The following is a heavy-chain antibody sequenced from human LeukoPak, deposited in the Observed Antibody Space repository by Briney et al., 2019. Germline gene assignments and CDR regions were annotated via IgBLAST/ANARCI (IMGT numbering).Heavy chain of an antibody. CDR3: AAGYYDSSGYPWGDI. V-gene: IGHV1-2*02. Sequence: GASVKVSCKASGYTFTGYYMHWVRQAPGQGLEWMGWINPNSGGTNYAQKFQGRVTMTRDTSISTAYMELSRLRSDDTAVYYCAAGYYDSSGYPWGDIWGQGTMVTVSS. CDR1: GYTFTGYY. D-gene: IGHD3-22*01. CDR2: INPNSGGT. J-gene: IGHJ3*02.